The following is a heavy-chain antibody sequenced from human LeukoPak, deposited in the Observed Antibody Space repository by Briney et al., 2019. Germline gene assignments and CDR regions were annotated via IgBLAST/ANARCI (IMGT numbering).Heavy chain of an antibody. J-gene: IGHJ4*02. CDR3: ATGFRRGRWLQSPFDY. Sequence: ASVKVSCKVSGYTLTELSMHWVRQAPGKGLEWMGGFDPEDGETIYAQKFQGRVTMTEDTSTDTAYMELSSLRSEDTAVYYCATGFRRGRWLQSPFDYWGQGTPVTVSS. CDR1: GYTLTELS. CDR2: FDPEDGET. V-gene: IGHV1-24*01. D-gene: IGHD5-24*01.